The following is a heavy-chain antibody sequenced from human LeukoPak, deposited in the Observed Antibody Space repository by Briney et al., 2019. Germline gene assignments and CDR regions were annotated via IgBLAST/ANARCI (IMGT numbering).Heavy chain of an antibody. CDR3: ARRAGAYSHPYDY. CDR2: IGASDGYT. CDR1: GFSLSTFA. D-gene: IGHD4/OR15-4a*01. V-gene: IGHV3-23*01. Sequence: PGGSLRLSCVASGFSLSTFAMSWVRQSPEKGLEWVSAIGASDGYTYHADSVKGRFTMSRDNSKNTLYLQMNSLRAEDTAVYYCARRAGAYSHPYDYWGQGTLVTVSS. J-gene: IGHJ4*02.